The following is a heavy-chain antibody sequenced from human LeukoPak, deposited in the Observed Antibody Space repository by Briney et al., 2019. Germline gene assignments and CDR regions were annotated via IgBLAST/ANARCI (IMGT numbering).Heavy chain of an antibody. J-gene: IGHJ4*02. Sequence: PGGSLRLSCAASGFTFGSYDMHWVRQAPAKGLEWVAVISYDGSNKYYADSVKGRFTISRDNSKNTLYLQMNSLRAEDSAVYYCAQALWAVMWYFDYWGQGTLVTVSS. CDR3: AQALWAVMWYFDY. CDR2: ISYDGSNK. D-gene: IGHD3-16*01. V-gene: IGHV3-30-3*02. CDR1: GFTFGSYD.